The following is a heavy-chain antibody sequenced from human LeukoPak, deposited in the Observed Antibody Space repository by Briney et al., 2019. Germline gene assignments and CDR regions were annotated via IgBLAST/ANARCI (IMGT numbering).Heavy chain of an antibody. D-gene: IGHD3-22*01. Sequence: GGSLRLSCAASGFTFSSYWMHWARQAPGKGLVWVSRINSDGSSTSYADSVKGRFTISRDNAKNTLYLQMNSLRAEDTAAYYCARGPTYYYDSSGYFYWGQGTLVTVSS. J-gene: IGHJ4*02. CDR3: ARGPTYYYDSSGYFY. CDR2: INSDGSST. V-gene: IGHV3-74*01. CDR1: GFTFSSYW.